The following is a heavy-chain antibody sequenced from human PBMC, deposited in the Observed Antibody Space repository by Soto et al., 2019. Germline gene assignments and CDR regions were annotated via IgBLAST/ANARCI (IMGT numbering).Heavy chain of an antibody. J-gene: IGHJ6*02. CDR2: ISYDGSNK. CDR3: AKDRFAARGWYARYYYYYYGMDV. CDR1: GSTFSSYG. V-gene: IGHV3-30*18. Sequence: GGSLRLSCAASGSTFSSYGMHWVRQAPGKGLEWVAVISYDGSNKYYADSVKGRFTISRDNSKNTLYLQMNSLRAEDTAVYYCAKDRFAARGWYARYYYYYYGMDVWGQGTTVTVSS. D-gene: IGHD6-19*01.